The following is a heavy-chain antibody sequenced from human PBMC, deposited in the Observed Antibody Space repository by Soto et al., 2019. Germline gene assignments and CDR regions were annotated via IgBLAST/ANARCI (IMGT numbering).Heavy chain of an antibody. CDR2: ISNGGAYR. J-gene: IGHJ4*02. D-gene: IGHD3-22*01. CDR3: ARQYYYDTSGQIDF. Sequence: QVQLVESGGGLVKPGGSLRLSCAASGFSFSDYSMSWIRQAPGKGLQWLSYISNGGAYRDYAASVKGRFAISRDNARNSLYLQMDRLRVEDTAIYFCARQYYYDTSGQIDFWCQGVLVTVSS. CDR1: GFSFSDYS. V-gene: IGHV3-11*06.